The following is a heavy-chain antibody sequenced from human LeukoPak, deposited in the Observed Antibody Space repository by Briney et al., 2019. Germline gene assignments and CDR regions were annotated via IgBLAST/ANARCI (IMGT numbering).Heavy chain of an antibody. CDR1: GFTLSDYW. Sequence: GGSLRLSCAASGFTLSDYWMNWVRQVTGKGLEWVANINLHGSVKLHVDSVEGRFTISRDNAKNSLFLQMTSLKVEDTAVYYCAAWGLYSYWGQGTLVTVSS. CDR2: INLHGSVK. J-gene: IGHJ4*02. D-gene: IGHD4-11*01. V-gene: IGHV3-7*01. CDR3: AAWGLYSY.